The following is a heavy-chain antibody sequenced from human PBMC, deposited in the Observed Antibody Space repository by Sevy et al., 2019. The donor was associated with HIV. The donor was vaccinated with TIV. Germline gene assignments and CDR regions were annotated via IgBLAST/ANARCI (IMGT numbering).Heavy chain of an antibody. CDR2: IHSDVTT. CDR3: ARGKGGYGYALNY. Sequence: GGSLRLSCAASGFTVNSNYMTWVRQAPGKGLEGVSVIHSDVTTYHADSVKDRFTISSDNFKNTLYVHMRSMRAEDTAVYYCARGKGGYGYALNYWGQGTLVTVSS. J-gene: IGHJ4*02. CDR1: GFTVNSNY. D-gene: IGHD5-18*01. V-gene: IGHV3-66*01.